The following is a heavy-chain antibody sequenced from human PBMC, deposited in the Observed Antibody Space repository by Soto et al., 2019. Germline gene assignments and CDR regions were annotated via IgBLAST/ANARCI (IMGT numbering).Heavy chain of an antibody. CDR2: INPISGGT. CDR1: GYTFTGHH. Sequence: ASVKVSCKTSGYTFTGHHIHWVRQAPGQGLEWMGWINPISGGTKYREKFQGRVSVTRDKSSSTAYMELSSLTSDDSAVYYCAKDGRHCSGGSCPQGHWGQGTLVTVSS. V-gene: IGHV1-2*02. CDR3: AKDGRHCSGGSCPQGH. D-gene: IGHD2-15*01. J-gene: IGHJ4*02.